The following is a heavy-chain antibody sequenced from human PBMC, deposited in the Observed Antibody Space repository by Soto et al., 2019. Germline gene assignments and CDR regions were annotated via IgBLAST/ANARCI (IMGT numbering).Heavy chain of an antibody. CDR2: INHSGST. CDR3: ARGQARYCSGGSCYGYRLSYYYYGMDV. D-gene: IGHD2-15*01. Sequence: SETLSLTCAVYCGSFSGYYWSWIRQPPGKGLEWIGEINHSGSTNYNPSLKSRVTISVDTSKNQFSLKLSSVTAADTAVYYCARGQARYCSGGSCYGYRLSYYYYGMDVWGQGTTVTVSS. CDR1: CGSFSGYY. V-gene: IGHV4-34*01. J-gene: IGHJ6*02.